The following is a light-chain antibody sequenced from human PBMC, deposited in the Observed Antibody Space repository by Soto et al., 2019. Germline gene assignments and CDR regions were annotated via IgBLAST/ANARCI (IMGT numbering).Light chain of an antibody. J-gene: IGLJ1*01. V-gene: IGLV2-14*01. Sequence: QSALTQPASVSGSPGQSITISCTGTSSDVGGYNYDSWYQQHPGKAPKLMIYEVSNRPSGVSKRFSGSKSGNTASLTISGLQAEDEADYYCSSYTSSSTLVVFGTGTKVTVL. CDR1: SSDVGGYNY. CDR2: EVS. CDR3: SSYTSSSTLVV.